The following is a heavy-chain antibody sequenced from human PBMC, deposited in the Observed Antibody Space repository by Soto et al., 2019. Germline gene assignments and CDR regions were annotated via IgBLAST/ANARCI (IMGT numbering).Heavy chain of an antibody. CDR1: GFTVSSNY. J-gene: IGHJ6*02. D-gene: IGHD6-6*01. Sequence: GGSLRLSCAAPGFTVSSNYMSWVRQAPGKGLEWVSVIYSGGSTYYADSVKGRFTISRDNSKNTLYLQMNSLRAEDTAVYYCASEYSSSSRPSYYYYGMDVWGQGTTVTVSS. V-gene: IGHV3-53*01. CDR2: IYSGGST. CDR3: ASEYSSSSRPSYYYYGMDV.